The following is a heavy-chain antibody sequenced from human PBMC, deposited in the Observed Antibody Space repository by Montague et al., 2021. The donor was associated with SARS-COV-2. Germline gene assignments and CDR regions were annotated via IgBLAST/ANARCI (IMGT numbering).Heavy chain of an antibody. Sequence: SETLSLTCTVTGGPISGSSDYWGWIRQSPGKGLEWIASVYYSGNTYYXPSLKSRLTLSVDTSKNQFSLKLNSVTATDTASYYCARREYSYGWGDWGQGTLVTVSS. CDR2: VYYSGNT. D-gene: IGHD5-18*01. CDR3: ARREYSYGWGD. CDR1: GGPISGSSDY. J-gene: IGHJ4*02. V-gene: IGHV4-39*01.